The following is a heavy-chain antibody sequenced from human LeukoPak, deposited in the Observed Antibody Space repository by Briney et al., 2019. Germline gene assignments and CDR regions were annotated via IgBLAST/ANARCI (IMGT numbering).Heavy chain of an antibody. CDR1: GGSISSSSYY. Sequence: TSSETLSLTCTVSGGSISSSSYYWGWIRQPPGKGLEWIGSIYYSGSTYYNPSLKSRVTISVDTSKNQFSLKLSSVTAADTAVYYCASHDCSGGSCYYFDYWGQGTLVTVSS. V-gene: IGHV4-39*07. J-gene: IGHJ4*02. CDR3: ASHDCSGGSCYYFDY. CDR2: IYYSGST. D-gene: IGHD2-15*01.